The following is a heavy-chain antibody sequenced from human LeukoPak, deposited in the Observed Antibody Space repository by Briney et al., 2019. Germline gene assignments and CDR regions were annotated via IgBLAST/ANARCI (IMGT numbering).Heavy chain of an antibody. CDR2: TYYRSKWYN. D-gene: IGHD6-19*01. CDR3: ARDFGTTGWHTFDY. Sequence: SQTLSLTCVVSGDSVSSKNGAWNWIRQSPSRGLEWLGRTYYRSKWYNDYAESMEGRMTISQDTSKNQYSLHLNSVTPNDTAVYYCARDFGTTGWHTFDYWGQGTLVTVSS. V-gene: IGHV6-1*01. J-gene: IGHJ4*02. CDR1: GDSVSSKNGA.